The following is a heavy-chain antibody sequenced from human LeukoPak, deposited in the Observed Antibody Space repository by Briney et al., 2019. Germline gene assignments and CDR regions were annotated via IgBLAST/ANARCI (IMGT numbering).Heavy chain of an antibody. CDR3: AKSGYCSSTSCPFDY. D-gene: IGHD2-2*01. CDR1: GFTFNNYA. CDR2: ISGSGGAT. Sequence: GGSLRLSCAASGFTFNNYAMSWVRQAPGKGLEWVSAISGSGGATYYADFVKGRFTISRDNSKNTLYLQMNSLRVEDTAVYYCAKSGYCSSTSCPFDYWGQGTLSPSPQ. J-gene: IGHJ4*02. V-gene: IGHV3-23*01.